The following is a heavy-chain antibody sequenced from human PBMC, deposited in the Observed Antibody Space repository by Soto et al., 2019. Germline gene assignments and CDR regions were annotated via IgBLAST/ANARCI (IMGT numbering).Heavy chain of an antibody. D-gene: IGHD5-12*01. CDR1: GYSFTSYW. CDR2: IYPGDSET. J-gene: IGHJ6*02. Sequence: PGESLKISCKASGYSFTSYWIGWVRQMPGKGLEWMGIIYPGDSETRYSPSFQGQVTMSADKSISTAYLHWSSLKGSDSAMYYCARHESGSGCDLNDNFYGMDVWGQGTAVTVSS. CDR3: ARHESGSGCDLNDNFYGMDV. V-gene: IGHV5-51*01.